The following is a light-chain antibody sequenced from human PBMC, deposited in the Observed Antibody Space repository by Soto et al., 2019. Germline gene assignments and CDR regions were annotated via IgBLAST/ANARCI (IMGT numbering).Light chain of an antibody. Sequence: EIVMTHSPATLSVSPWEIATLSCRASESTNNYLAWYQQKPGQAPRLLIYDASYRATGIPARFSGGGSGTDFTLSISSLEPEDFAVYYCQQRSDWLTFGGGTKVDIK. CDR2: DAS. CDR1: ESTNNY. J-gene: IGKJ4*01. CDR3: QQRSDWLT. V-gene: IGKV3-11*01.